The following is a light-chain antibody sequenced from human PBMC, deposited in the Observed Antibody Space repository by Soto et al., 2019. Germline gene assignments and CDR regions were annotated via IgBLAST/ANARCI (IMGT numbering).Light chain of an antibody. Sequence: QSVLTQPASVSGSPGQSITISCTGTSSDVGGYIYVSWYQQHPGKAPKLMIYDDTDRPSGVSNRFSGSKSGNTASLTISGLQAEDEADYYCSSYTSSGTLVFGTGTKVTVL. CDR3: SSYTSSGTLV. CDR1: SSDVGGYIY. CDR2: DDT. J-gene: IGLJ1*01. V-gene: IGLV2-14*01.